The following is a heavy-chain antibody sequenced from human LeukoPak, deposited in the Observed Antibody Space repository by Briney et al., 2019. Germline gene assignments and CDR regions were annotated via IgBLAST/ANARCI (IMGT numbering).Heavy chain of an antibody. D-gene: IGHD1-1*01. J-gene: IGHJ4*02. CDR1: GGSISGYY. V-gene: IGHV4-59*08. CDR3: ARQTTVAPEYHFGS. Sequence: PSETLSLTCTVSGGSISGYYWTWIRQPPGKGLEWIGYIYHSGNTNYNPSLKSRVTISLDMSKNQFSLKLTSVTAADTAVYYCARQTTVAPEYHFGSWGQGILVTVSS. CDR2: IYHSGNT.